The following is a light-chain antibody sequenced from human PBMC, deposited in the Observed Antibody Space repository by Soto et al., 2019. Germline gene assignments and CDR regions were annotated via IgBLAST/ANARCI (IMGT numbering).Light chain of an antibody. J-gene: IGKJ2*01. V-gene: IGKV3-15*01. Sequence: EIVMTQSPATLSVSPGERATLSCRASQSVSSNLAWYQQKPGQAPRLLIYGASTRATGIPAMFSGSGSGTEFTLTISSLQSEDFTVYYCQQYTNWPPFTFGQGTKLEIK. CDR2: GAS. CDR1: QSVSSN. CDR3: QQYTNWPPFT.